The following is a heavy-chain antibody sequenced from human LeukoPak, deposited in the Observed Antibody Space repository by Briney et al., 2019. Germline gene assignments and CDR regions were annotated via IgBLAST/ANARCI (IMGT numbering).Heavy chain of an antibody. CDR3: ARRPPYSSNWYYFDY. D-gene: IGHD6-13*01. J-gene: IGHJ4*02. Sequence: PGGALEISFKGSGYSFTRYWINWGRPRPGKGVEWMGTIDPSDSYTNYSPSFQGHVTISADKSISTAYLQWSSLKASDTAMYYCARRPPYSSNWYYFDYWGQGTLVTVSS. CDR1: GYSFTRYW. V-gene: IGHV5-10-1*01. CDR2: IDPSDSYT.